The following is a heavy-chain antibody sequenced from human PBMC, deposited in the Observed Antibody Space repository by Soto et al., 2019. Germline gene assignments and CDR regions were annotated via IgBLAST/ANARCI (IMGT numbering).Heavy chain of an antibody. V-gene: IGHV3-30*03. CDR1: GFSFSSYG. J-gene: IGHJ6*02. Sequence: QGQLVESGGGVVQPGRSLRLSCAASGFSFSSYGMEWVRLAPGKGLEWVAATTYDGGIKHYVDSVKGRFTISRDNSKNTLYLQMNSLRVEDTATDCCAGALENPYFYYGLNVWGQGTTFTFSS. D-gene: IGHD1-1*01. CDR2: TTYDGGIK. CDR3: AGALENPYFYYGLNV.